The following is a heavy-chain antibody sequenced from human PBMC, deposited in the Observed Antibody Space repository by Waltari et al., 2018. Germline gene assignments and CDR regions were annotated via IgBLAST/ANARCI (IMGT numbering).Heavy chain of an antibody. V-gene: IGHV4-38-2*01. CDR1: GYPNTSCSY. CDR2: IYHSGST. D-gene: IGHD5-12*01. Sequence: VQLQESGPGLVKPSEPPSLTCAVSGYPNTSCSYLRWIRPPPGKGLEWIGSIYHSGSTYYNPSLKSRVTISVDTSKNQFSLKLSSVTAADTAVYYCARGRTNIVATIYYFDYWGQGTLVTVSS. CDR3: ARGRTNIVATIYYFDY. J-gene: IGHJ4*02.